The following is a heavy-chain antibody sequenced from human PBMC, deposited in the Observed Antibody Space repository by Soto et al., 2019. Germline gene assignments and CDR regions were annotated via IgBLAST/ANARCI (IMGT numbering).Heavy chain of an antibody. CDR3: AIPGAGAFDY. J-gene: IGHJ4*02. V-gene: IGHV4-4*02. CDR1: GASISNTNW. D-gene: IGHD6-13*01. CDR2: IYHRGTS. Sequence: QVQLQESGPGLVEPSGTLSLTCAVSGASISNTNWWSWVRQPPGKGLEWIGAIYHRGTSNCDRSLQSRVTISVDKPNNQSSLKLSSVPAAATAVYYCAIPGAGAFDYWGQGTLVTVSS.